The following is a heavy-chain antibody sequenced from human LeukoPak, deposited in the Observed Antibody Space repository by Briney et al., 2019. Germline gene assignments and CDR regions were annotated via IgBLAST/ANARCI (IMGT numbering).Heavy chain of an antibody. CDR3: ARDLSSERVVNWFDP. CDR2: INPSGGST. CDR1: GYTFTSYY. Sequence: GASVKVSCKASGYTFTSYYMHWVRQAPGQGLEWMGIINPSGGSTSYAQKFQGRVTMTRDMSTSTVYMELSSLGSEDTAVYYCARDLSSERVVNWFDPWGQGTLVTVSS. J-gene: IGHJ5*02. V-gene: IGHV1-46*01. D-gene: IGHD6-6*01.